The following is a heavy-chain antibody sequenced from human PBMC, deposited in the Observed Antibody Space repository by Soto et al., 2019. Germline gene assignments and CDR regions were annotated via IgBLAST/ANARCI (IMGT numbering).Heavy chain of an antibody. D-gene: IGHD1-26*01. CDR3: AADSGSYNFDC. J-gene: IGHJ4*02. Sequence: SVKVSCKASGFTFTSSSVQWVRQARGQRLEWIGWIVVGSGNTNYAQKFQERVTITRDMSTSTAYMELSSLRSEDTAVYYCAADSGSYNFDCWGQGTLVTVSS. CDR2: IVVGSGNT. V-gene: IGHV1-58*01. CDR1: GFTFTSSS.